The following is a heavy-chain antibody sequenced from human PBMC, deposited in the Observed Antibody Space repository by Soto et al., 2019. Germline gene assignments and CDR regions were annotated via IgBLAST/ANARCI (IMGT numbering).Heavy chain of an antibody. Sequence: SETLSLTCAVYGGSFSGYYWSWIRQHPGKGLEWIGYIYYSGGTYYNPSLKSRVTISVDTSKNQLSLKLSSVTAADTAVYYCARDRGFGDTGVATLAFDVWGQGTTVTV. CDR2: IYYSGGT. CDR1: GGSFSGYY. J-gene: IGHJ6*01. D-gene: IGHD5-12*01. V-gene: IGHV4-31*11. CDR3: ARDRGFGDTGVATLAFDV.